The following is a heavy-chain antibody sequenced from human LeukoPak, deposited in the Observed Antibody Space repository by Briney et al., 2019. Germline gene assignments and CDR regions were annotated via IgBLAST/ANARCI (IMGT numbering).Heavy chain of an antibody. CDR1: GFTFSSYG. J-gene: IGHJ5*02. CDR3: AKEGSQYASSWFEH. D-gene: IGHD2-2*01. Sequence: GRSLRLSCAASGFTFSSYGMQWVRQAPGMGPGWVSVISHDGTVRHYADSVKGRFTISRDSSTNRLYLQLDSLRTEDTAVYYCAKEGSQYASSWFEHWGQGTLVTVSS. V-gene: IGHV3-30*18. CDR2: ISHDGTVR.